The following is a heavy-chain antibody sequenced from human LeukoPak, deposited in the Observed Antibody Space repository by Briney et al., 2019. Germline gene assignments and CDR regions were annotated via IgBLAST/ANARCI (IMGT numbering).Heavy chain of an antibody. D-gene: IGHD6-19*01. J-gene: IGHJ4*02. CDR2: INPNSGGT. CDR3: ARKQWLVRGDFDY. V-gene: IGHV1-2*02. Sequence: ASVKVSCKASGYTFTGYYMHWVRQAPGQGLEWMGWINPNSGGTNYAQKSQGRVTMTRDTSISTAYMELSRLRSDDTAVYYCARKQWLVRGDFDYWGQGTLVTVSS. CDR1: GYTFTGYY.